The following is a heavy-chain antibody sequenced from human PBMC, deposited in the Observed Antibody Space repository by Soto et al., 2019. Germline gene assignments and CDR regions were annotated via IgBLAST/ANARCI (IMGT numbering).Heavy chain of an antibody. CDR3: ARTPLAAAASYYYYMEV. J-gene: IGHJ6*03. Sequence: PSETLSLTCAVYGGSFSGYYWSWIRQPPGKGLEWIGEINHSGSTNYNPSLKSRVTISVDTSKNQFSLKLSSVTAADTAVYYCARTPLAAAASYYYYMEVWGKGTTVTVSS. V-gene: IGHV4-34*01. CDR2: INHSGST. D-gene: IGHD6-13*01. CDR1: GGSFSGYY.